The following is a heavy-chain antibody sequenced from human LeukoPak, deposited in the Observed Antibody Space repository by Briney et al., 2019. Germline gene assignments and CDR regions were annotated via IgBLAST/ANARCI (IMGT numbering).Heavy chain of an antibody. V-gene: IGHV3-23*01. CDR1: GFTFGSYT. CDR2: ISGSGGST. D-gene: IGHD2-15*01. J-gene: IGHJ4*01. Sequence: GGSLRLSCAASGFTFGSYTVTWVRQAPGKGLEWVSSISGSGGSTYYADSVKGRFTISRDNSKNTLYLRMNSLRLEDTAVYYCAKPRRAATLDYWGQGTLVTVSS. CDR3: AKPRRAATLDY.